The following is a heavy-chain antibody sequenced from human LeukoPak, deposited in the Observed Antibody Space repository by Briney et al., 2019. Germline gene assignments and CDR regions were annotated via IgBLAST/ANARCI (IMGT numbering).Heavy chain of an antibody. V-gene: IGHV3-23*01. CDR1: GFTFSSYE. J-gene: IGHJ4*02. CDR2: ISGSGGST. CDR3: AKDDYYDSSGYPGY. D-gene: IGHD3-22*01. Sequence: GGSLRLSCAASGFTFSSYEMNWVRQAPGKGLEWVSAISGSGGSTYYADSVKGRFTISRDNSKNTLYLQMNSLRAEDTAVYYCAKDDYYDSSGYPGYWGQGNLVTVSS.